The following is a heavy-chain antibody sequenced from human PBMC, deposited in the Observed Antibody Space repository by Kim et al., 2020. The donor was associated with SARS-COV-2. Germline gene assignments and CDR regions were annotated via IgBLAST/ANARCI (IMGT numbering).Heavy chain of an antibody. CDR2: ST. Sequence: STSYAQKFQGRVTMTRDTSTSTVYMELSSLRSEDTAVYYCARALAGGYDYWGQGTLVTVSS. V-gene: IGHV1-46*01. J-gene: IGHJ4*02. D-gene: IGHD5-18*01. CDR3: ARALAGGYDY.